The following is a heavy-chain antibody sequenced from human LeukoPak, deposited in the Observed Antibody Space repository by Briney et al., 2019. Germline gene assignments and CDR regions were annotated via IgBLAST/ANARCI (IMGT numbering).Heavy chain of an antibody. D-gene: IGHD4-23*01. Sequence: GGSLRLSCAASGFTFSSYAMSWVRQAPGKGLEWVAVISYDGSNKYYADSVKGRFTISRDNSKNTLYLQMNSLRAEDTAVYYCAKHRDGNSGFDYWGQGTLVTVSS. V-gene: IGHV3-30*18. CDR2: ISYDGSNK. J-gene: IGHJ4*02. CDR3: AKHRDGNSGFDY. CDR1: GFTFSSYA.